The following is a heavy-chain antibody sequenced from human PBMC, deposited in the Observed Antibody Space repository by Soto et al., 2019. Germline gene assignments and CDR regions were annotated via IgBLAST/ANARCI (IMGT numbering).Heavy chain of an antibody. CDR1: GFIFSNYA. D-gene: IGHD3-10*01. V-gene: IGHV3-23*01. Sequence: EVQLLESGGGVVQPGGSLTLSCAASGFIFSNYAMTWVRQAPGKGLEWVSSRGSGGSTYQADSVKGRFIISRDNSKNMLYLQMDSLRAEDTAVYYCAKFRGPTYDFYSMDAWGKGTTVIVS. CDR3: AKFRGPTYDFYSMDA. CDR2: RGSGGST. J-gene: IGHJ6*03.